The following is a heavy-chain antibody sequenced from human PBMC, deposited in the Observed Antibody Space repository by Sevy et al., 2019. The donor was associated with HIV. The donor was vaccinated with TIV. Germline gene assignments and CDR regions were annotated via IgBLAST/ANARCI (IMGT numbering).Heavy chain of an antibody. V-gene: IGHV3-30*02. Sequence: GGSLRLSCAASGFTFSSYGMHWVRQAPGKGLEWVAFIRYDGSNKYYADSVKGRFTISRDNSKNTLYLQMNSLRAEDTAVYYCAKVSVTVYDFWSGYYDWFDPWGQGTLVTVSS. CDR3: AKVSVTVYDFWSGYYDWFDP. CDR2: IRYDGSNK. CDR1: GFTFSSYG. J-gene: IGHJ5*02. D-gene: IGHD3-3*01.